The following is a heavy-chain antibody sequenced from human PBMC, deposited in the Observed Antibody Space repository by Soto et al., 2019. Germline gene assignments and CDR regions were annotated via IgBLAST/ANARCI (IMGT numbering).Heavy chain of an antibody. V-gene: IGHV1-2*02. CDR3: ARGGGYCRGTRCYTDYYYYGMDV. D-gene: IGHD2-2*02. CDR1: GYTFTGYY. Sequence: GASVKVFCKASGYTFTGYYMHWVRQAPGQGLEWMGWINPNNGGTNYAQKFQGRVTMTRDTSISTAYMELSRLRSDDTAVYYCARGGGYCRGTRCYTDYYYYGMDVWGQGTTVTVSS. J-gene: IGHJ6*02. CDR2: INPNNGGT.